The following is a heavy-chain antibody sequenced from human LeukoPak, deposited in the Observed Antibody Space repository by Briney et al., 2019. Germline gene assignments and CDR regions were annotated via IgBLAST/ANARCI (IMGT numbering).Heavy chain of an antibody. CDR1: GFPFRTYA. CDR3: AKDVYGDYCGLDY. J-gene: IGHJ4*02. V-gene: IGHV3-23*01. CDR2: IRGSDGRT. D-gene: IGHD4-17*01. Sequence: PGGSLRLSCAAPGFPFRTYAMSWVRQARGKGLEWVSSIRGSDGRTKYADSEKGRYSIHRENHKNTVYEQMNSLRAEDTAVYYCAKDVYGDYCGLDYWGQGTLVTVSS.